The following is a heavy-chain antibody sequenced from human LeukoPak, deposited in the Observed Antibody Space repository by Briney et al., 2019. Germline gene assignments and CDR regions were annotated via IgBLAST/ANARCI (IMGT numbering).Heavy chain of an antibody. CDR3: ARGGAPPHYYDNTGLWPPYFDS. J-gene: IGHJ4*02. CDR1: GFPFTSFY. V-gene: IGHV1-46*01. D-gene: IGHD3-22*01. CDR2: INPSGGST. Sequence: ASVKVSCKASGFPFTSFYIHWVRQAPGQGLEWMGIINPSGGSTTYAQKFQGRVSMTKDMSTSTVYMELSSLRSEDTAVYYCARGGAPPHYYDNTGLWPPYFDSWGPGALVTVSS.